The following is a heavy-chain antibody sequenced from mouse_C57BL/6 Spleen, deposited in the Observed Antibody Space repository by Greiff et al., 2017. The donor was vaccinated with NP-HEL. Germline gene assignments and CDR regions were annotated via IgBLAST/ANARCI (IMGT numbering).Heavy chain of an antibody. V-gene: IGHV5-17*01. CDR1: GFTFSDYG. CDR2: ISSGSSTI. CDR3: ARIHDGYYWLAY. D-gene: IGHD2-3*01. Sequence: DVHLVESGGGLVKPGGSLKLSCAASGFTFSDYGMHWVRQAPEKGLEWVAYISSGSSTIYYADTVKGRFTISRDNAKNTLFLQMTSLRSEDTAMYYCARIHDGYYWLAYWGQGTLVTVSA. J-gene: IGHJ3*01.